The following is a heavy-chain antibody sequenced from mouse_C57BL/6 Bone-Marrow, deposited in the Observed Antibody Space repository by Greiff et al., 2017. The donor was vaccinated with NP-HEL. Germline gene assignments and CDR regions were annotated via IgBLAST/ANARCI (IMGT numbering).Heavy chain of an antibody. CDR2: IDPEDGDT. V-gene: IGHV14-1*01. CDR1: GFNIKDYY. D-gene: IGHD3-2*02. CDR3: TTRGTAQATGFAY. Sequence: VQLQQSGAELVRPGASVKLSCTASGFNIKDYYMHWVKQRPEQGLEWIGRIDPEDGDTEYAPKFQGQATMTADTSSNTAYLQLSSLTSEDTSVYYCTTRGTAQATGFAYWGQGTLVTVSA. J-gene: IGHJ3*01.